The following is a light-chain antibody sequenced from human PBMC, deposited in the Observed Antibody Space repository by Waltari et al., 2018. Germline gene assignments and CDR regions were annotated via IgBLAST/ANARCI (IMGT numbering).Light chain of an antibody. CDR3: QAWDSNSYV. CDR1: KLGDKY. Sequence: SYELTQPPSVSVSPGQTASITCSGDKLGDKYVCWYQQRPGQSPVLVIYQAAKRPSGIPDRFSGSNSGNTATLTISGTQAMDEADYYCQAWDSNSYVFGTGTKVTVL. CDR2: QAA. V-gene: IGLV3-1*01. J-gene: IGLJ1*01.